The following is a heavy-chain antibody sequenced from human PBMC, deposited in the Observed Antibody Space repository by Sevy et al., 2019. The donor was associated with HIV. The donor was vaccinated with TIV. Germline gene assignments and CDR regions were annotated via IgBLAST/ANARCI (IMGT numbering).Heavy chain of an antibody. J-gene: IGHJ4*02. CDR1: GFIFSNYC. CDR3: HGSLDY. CDR2: IKEDGSMK. Sequence: GGSLRLSCAASGFIFSNYCTSWVRQAPGKGLEWMANIKEDGSMKYNVDSVKARFTISRDNAKNSLYLQMNSLGVEDRAVYCCHGSLDYWGQGTLVTVSS. V-gene: IGHV3-7*01.